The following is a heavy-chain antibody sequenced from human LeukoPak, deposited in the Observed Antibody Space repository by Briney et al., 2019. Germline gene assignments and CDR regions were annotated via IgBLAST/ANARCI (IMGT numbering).Heavy chain of an antibody. CDR1: GYTFTGYY. D-gene: IGHD3-9*01. J-gene: IGHJ5*02. V-gene: IGHV1-2*02. CDR2: INPNSGGT. CDR3: ARDLPIDWLLWGYNWFDP. Sequence: AASVKVSCKASGYTFTGYYMHWVRQAPGQGLEWMGWINPNSGGTNYAQKFQGRVTMTRDTSISTAYMELSRLRSDDTAVYYCARDLPIDWLLWGYNWFDPWGQGTLVTVSS.